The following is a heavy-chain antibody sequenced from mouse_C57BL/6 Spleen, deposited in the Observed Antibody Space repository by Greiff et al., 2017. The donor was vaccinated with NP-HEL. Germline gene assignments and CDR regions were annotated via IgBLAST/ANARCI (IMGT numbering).Heavy chain of an antibody. J-gene: IGHJ4*01. CDR3: ARGGSYDYVKMDY. D-gene: IGHD2-4*01. V-gene: IGHV1-80*01. CDR1: GYAFSSSW. Sequence: VQLQQSGAELVKPGASVKISCKASGYAFSSSWMNWVKQRPGKGLEWIGQIYPGDGDTNYNGKFKGKATLTADKSSSTAYMQLSSLTSEDSAVYFCARGGSYDYVKMDYWGQGTSVTVSS. CDR2: IYPGDGDT.